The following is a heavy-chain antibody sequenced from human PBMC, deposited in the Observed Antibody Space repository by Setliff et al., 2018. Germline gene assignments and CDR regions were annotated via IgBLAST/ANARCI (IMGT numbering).Heavy chain of an antibody. D-gene: IGHD1-7*01. CDR3: TRSRGTTVYDY. J-gene: IGHJ4*02. CDR2: IDPRGSPV. V-gene: IGHV3-11*01. Sequence: GGSLRLSCAASGFTFIDYYMSWIRQTPRKGLEWISHIDPRGSPVDYVDSVKGRFTVSRDNTKNLVYLQMDSLRADDTAVYYRTRSRGTTVYDYWGQGTLVTVSS. CDR1: GFTFIDYY.